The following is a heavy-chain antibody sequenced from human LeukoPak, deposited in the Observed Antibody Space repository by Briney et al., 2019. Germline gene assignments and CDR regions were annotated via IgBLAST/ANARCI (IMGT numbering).Heavy chain of an antibody. Sequence: GGSLRLSCAASGFTFSSYAMSWVRQAPGKGLEWVSAISGSGGSTYYADSVKGRFTISRDNAKNTLYLQMDSLRADDTAVYYCATAGNYRFDYWGQGTLVTVSS. D-gene: IGHD1-7*01. CDR2: ISGSGGST. CDR1: GFTFSSYA. V-gene: IGHV3-23*01. J-gene: IGHJ4*02. CDR3: ATAGNYRFDY.